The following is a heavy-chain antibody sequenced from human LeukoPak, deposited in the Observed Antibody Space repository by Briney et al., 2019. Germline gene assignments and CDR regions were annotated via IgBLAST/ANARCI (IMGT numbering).Heavy chain of an antibody. CDR2: SYSGGNA. J-gene: IGHJ3*01. CDR3: AHSKRGGRYSINAFAV. Sequence: PSETLSLTCTVSGASTSAYYWSWIRQPPGKGLEWIGYSYSGGNANYNPSLKSRVTISIDTSANQFSLRLPSVTAADTAIYFCAHSKRGGRYSINAFAVWGQGALVTISS. D-gene: IGHD2-15*01. V-gene: IGHV4-59*01. CDR1: GASTSAYY.